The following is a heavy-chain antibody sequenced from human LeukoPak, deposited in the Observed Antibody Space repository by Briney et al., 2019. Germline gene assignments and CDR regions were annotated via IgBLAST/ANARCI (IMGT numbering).Heavy chain of an antibody. J-gene: IGHJ4*02. Sequence: GGSLRLSCAASGLTPSSCGMSWVRQAPGKGLEWVSSISGTGDTTYYADSVKGRFTISRDNSKSMLYPEMNSLRAEDTATYYCAARPTSAAVAPSDFWGQGTLVTVSS. V-gene: IGHV3-23*01. CDR1: GLTPSSCG. CDR3: AARPTSAAVAPSDF. CDR2: ISGTGDTT. D-gene: IGHD6-19*01.